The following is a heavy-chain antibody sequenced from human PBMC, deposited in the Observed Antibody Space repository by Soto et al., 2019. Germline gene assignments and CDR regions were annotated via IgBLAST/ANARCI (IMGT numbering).Heavy chain of an antibody. V-gene: IGHV3-21*04. D-gene: IGHD3-3*01. Sequence: EVQLVESGGGLVKPGGSLRLSCAASGFTFSSYSMNWVRQAPGKGLEWVSSISSSSSYIYYADSVKGRFTISRDNSKNSLYLQMNSLRTEDTALYYCAKGRRGYYGYYFDYWGQGTLVTVSS. CDR3: AKGRRGYYGYYFDY. J-gene: IGHJ4*02. CDR1: GFTFSSYS. CDR2: ISSSSSYI.